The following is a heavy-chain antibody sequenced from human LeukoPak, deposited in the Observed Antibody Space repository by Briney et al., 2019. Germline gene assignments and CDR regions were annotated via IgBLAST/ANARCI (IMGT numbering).Heavy chain of an antibody. J-gene: IGHJ4*02. V-gene: IGHV3-23*01. CDR1: GFTFSTYA. Sequence: GGSLRLSCAASGFTFSTYAMSWVRQAPGKGLEWVSGLSGSGGSTYYADSVKGRFTISRDNYKNTLYLQMNNVRAEDTAVYYCARSPHNVYCTGGSCLYDFDYWGQGTLVTVSS. D-gene: IGHD2-15*01. CDR3: ARSPHNVYCTGGSCLYDFDY. CDR2: LSGSGGST.